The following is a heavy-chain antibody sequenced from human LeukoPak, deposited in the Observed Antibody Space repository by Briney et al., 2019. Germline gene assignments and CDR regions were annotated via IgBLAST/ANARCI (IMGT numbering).Heavy chain of an antibody. CDR3: AGYYGGY. V-gene: IGHV4-34*01. D-gene: IGHD2-21*01. Sequence: SETLSLTCAVYGGSFSGYYWSWIRQPAGKGLEWIGEINHSGSTNYNPSLKSRVTISVDTSKNQFSLKLSSVTAADTAVYYCAGYYGGYWGQGTLVTVSS. CDR2: INHSGST. CDR1: GGSFSGYY. J-gene: IGHJ4*02.